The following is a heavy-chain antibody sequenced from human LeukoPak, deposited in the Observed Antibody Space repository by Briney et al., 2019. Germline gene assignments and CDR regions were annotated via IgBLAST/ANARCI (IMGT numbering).Heavy chain of an antibody. Sequence: GESLKISCKGSGYSFTSYWIGWVRQMPGKGLEWMGIIYPGDSDTRYSPSFQGQVTISADKSISTAYLQWSSLKASDTAMYYCARPMTTVVTLPLDAFDIWGQGTMVTVSS. D-gene: IGHD4-23*01. CDR2: IYPGDSDT. J-gene: IGHJ3*02. CDR1: GYSFTSYW. V-gene: IGHV5-51*01. CDR3: ARPMTTVVTLPLDAFDI.